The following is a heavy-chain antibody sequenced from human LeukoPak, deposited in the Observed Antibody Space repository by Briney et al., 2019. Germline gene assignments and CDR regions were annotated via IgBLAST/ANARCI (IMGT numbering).Heavy chain of an antibody. CDR1: GYTLTELS. Sequence: ASMKVSCKVSGYTLTELSMHWVRQAPGKGLEWMGGFDPEDGETIYAQKFQGRVTMTEDTSTDTAYMELSSLRSDDTAVYYCASLPLWFGDDPFDYWGQGTLVTVSS. CDR3: ASLPLWFGDDPFDY. V-gene: IGHV1-24*01. CDR2: FDPEDGET. D-gene: IGHD3-10*01. J-gene: IGHJ4*02.